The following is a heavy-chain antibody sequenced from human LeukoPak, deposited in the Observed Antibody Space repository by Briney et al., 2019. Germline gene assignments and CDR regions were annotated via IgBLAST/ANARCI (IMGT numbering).Heavy chain of an antibody. J-gene: IGHJ4*02. Sequence: GRSLRLSCAASGFTFDDYAMHWVRQAPGMGLEWVSGISWNSGSIGYADSVKGRFTISRDNAKNSLYLQMNSLRAEDTALYYCAKDKIGFRWYSSSWYVGPRLDYWGQGTLVTVSS. CDR1: GFTFDDYA. V-gene: IGHV3-9*01. CDR3: AKDKIGFRWYSSSWYVGPRLDY. CDR2: ISWNSGSI. D-gene: IGHD6-13*01.